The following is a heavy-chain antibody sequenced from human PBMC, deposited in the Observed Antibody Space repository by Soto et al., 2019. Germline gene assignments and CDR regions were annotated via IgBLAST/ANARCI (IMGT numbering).Heavy chain of an antibody. CDR2: ISSTTNYI. V-gene: IGHV3-21*06. J-gene: IGHJ4*02. CDR3: ARESEDLTSNFDY. Sequence: PGGSLRLSCAASGFTFTRYSMNWFRQAPGKGLEWASSISSTTNYIYYGDSMKGRFTISRDNAKNSLYLEMNSLRAEDTAVYYCARESEDLTSNFDYWGQGTLVTVSS. CDR1: GFTFTRYS.